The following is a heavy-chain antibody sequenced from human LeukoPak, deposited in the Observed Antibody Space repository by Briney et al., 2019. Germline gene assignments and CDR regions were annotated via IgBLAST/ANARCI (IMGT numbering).Heavy chain of an antibody. V-gene: IGHV3-48*02. J-gene: IGHJ4*02. Sequence: GGSLRLPCAASGFTFSTYSMKWVRQAPGKGLEWVSYISGSSGTIYYADSVKGRFTISRDNAKNSLYLQMNSLRDEDTAVYYCARDQSDYYGSGSYSEGSYWGQGTLVTVSS. D-gene: IGHD3-10*01. CDR2: ISGSSGTI. CDR3: ARDQSDYYGSGSYSEGSY. CDR1: GFTFSTYS.